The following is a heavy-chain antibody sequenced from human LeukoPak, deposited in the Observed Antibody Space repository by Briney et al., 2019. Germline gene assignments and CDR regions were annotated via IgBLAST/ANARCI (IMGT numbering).Heavy chain of an antibody. CDR1: GGTFSSYA. D-gene: IGHD6-19*01. Sequence: SVKVSCKASGGTFSSYAISWVRQAPGQGLEWMGGIIPIFGTANYAQKFQGRVTITADESTSTAYMELSSLRSEDTAVYYCASSLGSGWYSALDYWGQGTLVTVSS. CDR3: ASSLGSGWYSALDY. J-gene: IGHJ4*02. V-gene: IGHV1-69*13. CDR2: IIPIFGTA.